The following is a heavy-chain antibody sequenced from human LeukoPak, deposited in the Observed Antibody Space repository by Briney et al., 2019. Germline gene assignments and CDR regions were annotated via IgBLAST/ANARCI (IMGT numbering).Heavy chain of an antibody. CDR3: ARGVLRWLRPVTDY. D-gene: IGHD5-12*01. CDR1: GFTFSSYS. Sequence: GGSLRLSCAVSGFTFSSYSMNWVRQAPGKGLEWVSSISSSSSYIYYADSVKGRFTISRDNAKNSLYLQMNSLRAEDTAVYYCARGVLRWLRPVTDYWGQGTLVTVSS. J-gene: IGHJ4*02. CDR2: ISSSSSYI. V-gene: IGHV3-21*01.